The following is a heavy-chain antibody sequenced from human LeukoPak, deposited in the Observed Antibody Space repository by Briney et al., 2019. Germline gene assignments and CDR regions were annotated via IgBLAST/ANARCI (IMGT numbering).Heavy chain of an antibody. CDR2: INPNSGGT. D-gene: IGHD5-18*01. CDR1: GYTFTGYY. J-gene: IGHJ5*02. Sequence: ASVKVSCKASGYTFTGYYMHWVRPAPGQGLEWMGWINPNSGGTNYAQKFQGRVTMTRDTSISTAYMELSRLRSDDTAAYYCAKTGGYSYGYHWFDPWGQGTLVTVSS. V-gene: IGHV1-2*02. CDR3: AKTGGYSYGYHWFDP.